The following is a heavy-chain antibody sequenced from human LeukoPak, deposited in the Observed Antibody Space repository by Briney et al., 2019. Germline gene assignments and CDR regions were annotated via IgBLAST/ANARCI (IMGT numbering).Heavy chain of an antibody. CDR3: ARHPTLGGYEHFDY. V-gene: IGHV4-38-2*01. J-gene: IGHJ4*02. CDR2: IYLSGST. D-gene: IGHD5-12*01. CDR1: GYSISSGYS. Sequence: PSESLSLTCAVSGYSISSGYSGGWMRQPPGKGLEGIGCIYLSGSTSYTPSRKSRVTKSVDTSKHQFSLKLSSVTAADTAVYYCARHPTLGGYEHFDYWGQGTLVTVSS.